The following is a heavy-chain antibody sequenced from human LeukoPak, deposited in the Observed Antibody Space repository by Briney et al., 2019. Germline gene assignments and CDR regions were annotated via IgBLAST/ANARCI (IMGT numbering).Heavy chain of an antibody. CDR3: ARGIVVVPAAMGIHVAFDI. V-gene: IGHV1-18*01. CDR1: GYTFTSYG. D-gene: IGHD2-2*01. Sequence: ASVKVSCKASGYTFTSYGISWVRQAPGQGLEWMGWISAYNGNTNYAQKLQGRVTMTTDTSTSTAYMELRSLRSDDTAVYYCARGIVVVPAAMGIHVAFDIWGQGTMVTVSS. CDR2: ISAYNGNT. J-gene: IGHJ3*02.